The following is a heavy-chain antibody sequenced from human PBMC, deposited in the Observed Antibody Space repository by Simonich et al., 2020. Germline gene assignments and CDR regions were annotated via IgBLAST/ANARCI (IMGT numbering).Heavy chain of an antibody. Sequence: QVQLVQSGAEVKKPGASVKVSCKASGYTFTGYYMHWGRQAPGQGLEWMGCNNPNRGGKNDAQKFQARVTMTRETSIRTAYMELSRLRSDDTAVYYCARSSDLLNWNDGPYYWGQGTLVTVSS. CDR1: GYTFTGYY. D-gene: IGHD1-1*01. J-gene: IGHJ4*02. V-gene: IGHV1-2*02. CDR3: ARSSDLLNWNDGPYY. CDR2: NNPNRGGK.